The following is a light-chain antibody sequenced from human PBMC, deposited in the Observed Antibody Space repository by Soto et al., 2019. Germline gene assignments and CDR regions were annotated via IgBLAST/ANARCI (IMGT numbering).Light chain of an antibody. Sequence: TQSPATLSVSPGQRVTLSCRASQSISSYLAWYQQRPGQPSRLLIYGASTRATGIPARFSGSGSGTEFTLTISSLQSEDFAVYYCQQYGSSGTFGQGTKVDIK. V-gene: IGKV3-15*01. CDR2: GAS. CDR1: QSISSY. J-gene: IGKJ1*01. CDR3: QQYGSSGT.